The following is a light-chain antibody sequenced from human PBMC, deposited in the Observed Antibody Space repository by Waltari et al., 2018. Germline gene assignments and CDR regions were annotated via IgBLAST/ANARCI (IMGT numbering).Light chain of an antibody. V-gene: IGKV3-15*01. J-gene: IGKJ4*01. CDR2: AAS. Sequence: EIVMTQSPATLSVSPGERATLSCRASQSVSSDLAWYQQIPGQAPRLLIYAASTRATGIPARFSGSGSGTEFTLTISSLQSEDFAVYYCQQYNNWPPLTFGGGTKVEIK. CDR3: QQYNNWPPLT. CDR1: QSVSSD.